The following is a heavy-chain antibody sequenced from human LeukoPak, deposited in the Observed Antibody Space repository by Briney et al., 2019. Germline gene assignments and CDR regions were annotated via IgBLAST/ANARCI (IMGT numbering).Heavy chain of an antibody. CDR2: IYYSGST. CDR3: ARDRQLWFGELGYYFDY. CDR1: GGSISSGDYY. V-gene: IGHV4-30-4*01. J-gene: IGHJ4*02. Sequence: PSETLSLTCTVSGGSISSGDYYWSWIRQPPGKGLEWIGYIYYSGSTYYNPSLKSRVTISVDTSKNQFSLKLSSVTAADTAVYYCARDRQLWFGELGYYFDYWGQGTLVTVSS. D-gene: IGHD3-10*01.